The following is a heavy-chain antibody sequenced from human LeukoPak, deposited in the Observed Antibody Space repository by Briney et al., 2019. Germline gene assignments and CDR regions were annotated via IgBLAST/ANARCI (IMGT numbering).Heavy chain of an antibody. CDR2: IYSGGST. V-gene: IGHV3-53*01. D-gene: IGHD5-18*01. CDR1: GFNFSRYA. Sequence: GGSLRLSCAASGFNFSRYAMHWVRQAPGKGLEWVSVIYSGGSTYYADSVKGRFTISRDNSKNTLYLQMNSLRAEDTAVYYCATIWLNYFDYWGQGTLVTVSS. CDR3: ATIWLNYFDY. J-gene: IGHJ4*02.